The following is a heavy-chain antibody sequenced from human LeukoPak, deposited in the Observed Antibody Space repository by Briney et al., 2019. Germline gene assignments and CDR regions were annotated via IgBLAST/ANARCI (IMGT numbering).Heavy chain of an antibody. CDR1: GFTFRSYA. J-gene: IGHJ5*02. Sequence: GGSLRLSCAASGFTFRSYAMSWVRQAPGKGLVWVSRINSDGSTTSYADSVRGRFTISRDNAKNTVYLQMNSLSVEDTAIYYCATVRTGSWTWVDPWGQGTLVTVSS. CDR3: ATVRTGSWTWVDP. D-gene: IGHD6-6*01. CDR2: INSDGSTT. V-gene: IGHV3-74*01.